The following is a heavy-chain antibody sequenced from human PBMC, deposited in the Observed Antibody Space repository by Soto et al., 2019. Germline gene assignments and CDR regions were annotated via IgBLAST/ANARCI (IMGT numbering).Heavy chain of an antibody. CDR2: ISWNSGSI. V-gene: IGHV3-9*01. D-gene: IGHD3-10*01. CDR1: GFTFDDYA. Sequence: LKISCTASGFTFDDYAMHCVRQAPEKYMAWVSGISWNSGSIGYADYVKGRLTISRDKAQDYLYLQMNALRPANTARYYWGKASYGSFDALNVWGQGIMVTVSS. CDR3: GKASYGSFDALNV. J-gene: IGHJ3*01.